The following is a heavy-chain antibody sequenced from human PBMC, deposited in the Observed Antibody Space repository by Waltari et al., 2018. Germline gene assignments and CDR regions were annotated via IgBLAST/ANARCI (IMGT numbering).Heavy chain of an antibody. D-gene: IGHD6-13*01. V-gene: IGHV4-39*01. CDR3: ASLTGYSSSCDI. Sequence: QLQLQESGPGLVKPSETLSLTCTVSGGSISSSSYYWGRNRQPPGKGLEWIGSIYYSGSTYYNPSLKSRVTISVDTSKNQFSLKLSSVTAADTAVYYCASLTGYSSSCDIWGQGTMVTVSS. J-gene: IGHJ3*02. CDR2: IYYSGST. CDR1: GGSISSSSYY.